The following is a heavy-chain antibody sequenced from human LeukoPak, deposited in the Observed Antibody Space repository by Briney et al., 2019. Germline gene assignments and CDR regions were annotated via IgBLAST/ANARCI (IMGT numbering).Heavy chain of an antibody. Sequence: GASVKVSCKASGYTFTSYYMHWVRQAPGQGLEWMGIINPSGGSTSYAQKFQGRVTMTRDTSTSTVYMELSSLRSEDTAVYYCARDVLLWLGEEDWFDPWGQGTLVTVSS. J-gene: IGHJ5*02. CDR1: GYTFTSYY. CDR3: ARDVLLWLGEEDWFDP. CDR2: INPSGGST. V-gene: IGHV1-46*03. D-gene: IGHD3-10*01.